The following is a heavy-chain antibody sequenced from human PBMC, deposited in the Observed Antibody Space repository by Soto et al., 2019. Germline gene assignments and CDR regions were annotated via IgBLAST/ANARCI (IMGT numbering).Heavy chain of an antibody. CDR1: GGSISSYY. V-gene: IGHV4-59*01. CDR3: ARSYYYDSSAFYHFDY. Sequence: SETLSLTCTVSGGSISSYYWSWIRQPPGKGLEWIGYVYYSGSTNYNPSLKSRVTISVDMSKNQFSLKLSSVTAADTAEYFCARSYYYDSSAFYHFDYWGQGALVTVSS. J-gene: IGHJ4*02. D-gene: IGHD3-22*01. CDR2: VYYSGST.